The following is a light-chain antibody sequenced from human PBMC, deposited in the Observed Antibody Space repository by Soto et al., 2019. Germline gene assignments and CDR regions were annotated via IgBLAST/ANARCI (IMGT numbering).Light chain of an antibody. V-gene: IGKV1-5*01. CDR3: QQSYSTSWT. Sequence: DIQLTQSPSTLSASVGDRVSITCRASQSISTWLAWYQQKPGKAPKLLIFDASSLESRVSSRFSGRGSGTQFTLTISSLQPEDFATYYCQQSYSTSWTFGQGTKV. CDR1: QSISTW. CDR2: DAS. J-gene: IGKJ1*01.